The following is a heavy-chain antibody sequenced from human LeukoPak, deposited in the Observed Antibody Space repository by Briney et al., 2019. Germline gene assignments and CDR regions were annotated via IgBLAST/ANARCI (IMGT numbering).Heavy chain of an antibody. D-gene: IGHD6-19*01. J-gene: IGHJ4*02. Sequence: SETLSLTCAVYGGSFSGYYWSWIRQPPGKGLEWIGEINHSGSTNYNPSLKSRVTISVDTSKNQFSLKLSSVTAADTAVYYCVRGWNRSGWYVYWGQGTLVTVSS. CDR1: GGSFSGYY. V-gene: IGHV4-34*01. CDR3: VRGWNRSGWYVY. CDR2: INHSGST.